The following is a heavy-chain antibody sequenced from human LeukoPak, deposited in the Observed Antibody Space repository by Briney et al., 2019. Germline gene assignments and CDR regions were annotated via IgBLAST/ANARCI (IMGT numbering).Heavy chain of an antibody. Sequence: ASVKVSCKASGGTFSSYAISWVRQAPGQALEWMGGIIPIFGTANYAQKFQGRVTITTDESTSTAYMELSSLRSEDTAVYYCARGVTGSLSGDWFDPWGQGTLVTVSS. V-gene: IGHV1-69*05. CDR1: GGTFSSYA. CDR2: IIPIFGTA. CDR3: ARGVTGSLSGDWFDP. D-gene: IGHD1-14*01. J-gene: IGHJ5*02.